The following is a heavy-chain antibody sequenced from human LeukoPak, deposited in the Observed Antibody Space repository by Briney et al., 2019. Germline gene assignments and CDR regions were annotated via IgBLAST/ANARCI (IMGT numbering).Heavy chain of an antibody. CDR1: GYTFTGYY. Sequence: ASVKVSCKASGYTFTGYYMHWVRQAPGQGLAWMGWINPNSGGTNYAQKFQGRVTMTRDTSISTAYMELSRLRSDDTAVYYCARELCSGGSCNNWFDPWGQGTLVTVSS. D-gene: IGHD2-15*01. J-gene: IGHJ5*02. CDR2: INPNSGGT. V-gene: IGHV1-2*02. CDR3: ARELCSGGSCNNWFDP.